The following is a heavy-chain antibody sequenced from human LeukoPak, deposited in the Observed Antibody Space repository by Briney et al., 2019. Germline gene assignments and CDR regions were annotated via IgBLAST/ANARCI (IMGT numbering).Heavy chain of an antibody. D-gene: IGHD3-16*01. CDR3: ARATRGHAFDI. J-gene: IGHJ3*02. CDR2: IYYSGST. CDR1: GGSISSSSYY. V-gene: IGHV4-39*07. Sequence: SETLSLTCTVSGGSISSSSYYWGWIRQPPGKGLEWIGSIYYSGSTYYNPSLKSRVTISVDTSKNQFSLKLSSVTAADTAVYYCARATRGHAFDIWGQGTMVTVSS.